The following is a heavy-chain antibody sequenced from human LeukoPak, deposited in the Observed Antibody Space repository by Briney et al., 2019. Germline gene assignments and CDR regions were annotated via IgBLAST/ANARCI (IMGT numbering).Heavy chain of an antibody. V-gene: IGHV4-59*12. J-gene: IGHJ4*02. CDR2: IYYSGST. CDR1: GGSISSYY. Sequence: SETLSLTCTVSGGSISSYYWSWIRQPPGKGLEWIGYIYYSGSTNYNPSLKSRVTISVDTSKNQFSLKLSSVTAADTAVYYCASHCWDCSSTSSPGADDYWGQGTLVTVSS. D-gene: IGHD2-2*01. CDR3: ASHCWDCSSTSSPGADDY.